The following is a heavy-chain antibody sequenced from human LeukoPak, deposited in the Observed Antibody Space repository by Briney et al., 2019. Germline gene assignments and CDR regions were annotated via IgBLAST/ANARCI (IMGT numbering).Heavy chain of an antibody. CDR1: GFTITTNY. V-gene: IGHV3-23*01. CDR3: AKGNPTPQWLENSYYFDY. Sequence: PGGSLRLSCAASGFTITTNYMNWVRQAPGKGLEWVSAISGSGGSTYGADSVKGRFTISRDNSKNTLYLQMNSLRAEDTAVYYCAKGNPTPQWLENSYYFDYWGQGTLVTVSS. D-gene: IGHD6-19*01. CDR2: ISGSGGST. J-gene: IGHJ4*02.